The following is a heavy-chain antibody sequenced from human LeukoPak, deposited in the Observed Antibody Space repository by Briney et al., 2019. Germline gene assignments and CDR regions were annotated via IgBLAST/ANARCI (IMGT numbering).Heavy chain of an antibody. J-gene: IGHJ4*02. CDR2: ISYDGSNK. Sequence: QPGGSLRLSCAASGFTFSSYGMHWVRQAPGKGLEWVAVISYDGSNKYYADSVKGRFTISRDNSKNTLYLQMNSLRAEDTAVYYCAKAALGGGGDGYTTDYFDYWGQGTLVTVSS. CDR3: AKAALGGGGDGYTTDYFDY. CDR1: GFTFSSYG. D-gene: IGHD5-24*01. V-gene: IGHV3-30*18.